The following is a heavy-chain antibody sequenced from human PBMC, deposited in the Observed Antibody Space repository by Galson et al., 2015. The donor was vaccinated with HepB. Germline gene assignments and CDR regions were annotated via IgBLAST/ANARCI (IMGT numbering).Heavy chain of an antibody. J-gene: IGHJ4*02. V-gene: IGHV4-34*01. D-gene: IGHD2-21*02. Sequence: TLSLTCAVYGGSFSGYYWSWLRQPPGKGLEWIGEISHSESTNYNPSLKSRVTISVDTLKHQFSLKLSSAAAADTAVYYCARFNGVVTAPSDYWGQGTLVTVSS. CDR3: ARFNGVVTAPSDY. CDR2: ISHSEST. CDR1: GGSFSGYY.